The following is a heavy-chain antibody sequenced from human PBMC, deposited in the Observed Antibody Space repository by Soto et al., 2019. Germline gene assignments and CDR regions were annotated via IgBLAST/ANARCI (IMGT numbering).Heavy chain of an antibody. J-gene: IGHJ4*02. Sequence: QVQLVQSGAEVKKPGSSVRVSCKASGGIFSSYTINWVRQAPGQGLEWMGRIIPMLGITNYAQEFQGRVTITADKSTSTAYMELSSLRSEDTAVYYCARDIAAAGRPYFDYWGQGTLVTVSS. V-gene: IGHV1-69*08. CDR1: GGIFSSYT. CDR3: ARDIAAAGRPYFDY. D-gene: IGHD6-13*01. CDR2: IIPMLGIT.